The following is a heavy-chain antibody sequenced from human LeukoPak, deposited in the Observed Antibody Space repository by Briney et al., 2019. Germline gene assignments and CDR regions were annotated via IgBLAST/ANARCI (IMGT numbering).Heavy chain of an antibody. V-gene: IGHV4-59*01. CDR2: IYYSGST. Sequence: PSETLSLTCTVSGGSISSYYWSWIRQPPGKGLEWIGYIYYSGSTNYNPSLKSRVTISVDTSKNQFSLKLSSVTAADTAVYYCASVLRDGYLFYFDYRGQGTLVTVSS. D-gene: IGHD5-24*01. J-gene: IGHJ4*02. CDR3: ASVLRDGYLFYFDY. CDR1: GGSISSYY.